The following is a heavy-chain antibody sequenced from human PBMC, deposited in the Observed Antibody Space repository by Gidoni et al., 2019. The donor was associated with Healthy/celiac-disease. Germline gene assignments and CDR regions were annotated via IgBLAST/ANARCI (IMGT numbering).Heavy chain of an antibody. CDR2: MNAGSGNT. CDR3: ARMDDYDSRGYYYEY. Sequence: QVQLVQSGAEVEKPGASVEVSCKASGYTLTGYAMHWVRQAPGQRLEWMGGMNAGSGNTKYSQQFQGRVTITRDTSASTAYMELSSLRSEDTAVYSWARMDDYDSRGYYYEYWGQGTLVTVSA. CDR1: GYTLTGYA. J-gene: IGHJ4*02. V-gene: IGHV1-3*01. D-gene: IGHD3-22*01.